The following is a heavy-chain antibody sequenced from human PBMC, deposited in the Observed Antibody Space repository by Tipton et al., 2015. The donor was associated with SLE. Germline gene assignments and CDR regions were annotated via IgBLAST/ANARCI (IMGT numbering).Heavy chain of an antibody. CDR3: ARDLVGPTGYGMDV. Sequence: SLRLSCAASGFTFFTYAMHWVRQAPGKALEWVAVISYDGSNKYYADSVKGRFTISRDNSKNTLYVQMKSLRAEDTAVYYCARDLVGPTGYGMDVWGQGTTVTVSS. D-gene: IGHD1-26*01. J-gene: IGHJ6*02. CDR1: GFTFFTYA. CDR2: ISYDGSNK. V-gene: IGHV3-30*04.